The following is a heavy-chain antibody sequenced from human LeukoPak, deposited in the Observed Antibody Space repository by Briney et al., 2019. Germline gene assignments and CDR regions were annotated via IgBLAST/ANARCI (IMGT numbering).Heavy chain of an antibody. CDR1: GGTFSSYA. V-gene: IGHV1-69*05. CDR3: ARDGSTTESAFDI. J-gene: IGHJ3*02. D-gene: IGHD1-1*01. Sequence: SVKVSCKASGGTFSSYAISWVRQAPGQGLEWMGGIIPIFGTANYAQKFQGRVTITTGESTSTAYMELSSLRSEDTAVYYCARDGSTTESAFDIWGQGTMVTVSS. CDR2: IIPIFGTA.